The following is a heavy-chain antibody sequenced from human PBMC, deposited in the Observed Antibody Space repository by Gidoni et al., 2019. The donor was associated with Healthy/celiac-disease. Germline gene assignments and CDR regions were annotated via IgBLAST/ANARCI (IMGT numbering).Heavy chain of an antibody. CDR3: ARERGAWIVGEMGAFDI. J-gene: IGHJ3*02. V-gene: IGHV3-48*03. CDR1: GFTFSSYE. D-gene: IGHD3-22*01. CDR2: ISSSGSTI. Sequence: EVQLVESGGGLVQPGGSLRLSCSASGFTFSSYEMNWVRQAPGKGLEWVSYISSSGSTIYYADSVKGRFTISRDNAKNSLYLQMNSLRAEDTAVYYCARERGAWIVGEMGAFDIWGQGTMVTVSS.